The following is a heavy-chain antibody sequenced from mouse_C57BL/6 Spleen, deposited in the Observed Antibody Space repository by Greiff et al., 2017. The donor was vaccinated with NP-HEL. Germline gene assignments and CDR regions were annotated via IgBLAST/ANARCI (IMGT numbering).Heavy chain of an antibody. J-gene: IGHJ4*01. CDR1: GYTFTSYW. CDR2: IDPSDSYT. V-gene: IGHV1-69*01. Sequence: QVQLKQSGAELVMPGASVKLSCKASGYTFTSYWMHWVKQRPGQGLEWIGEIDPSDSYTNYNQKFKGKSTLTVDKSSSTAYMQLSSLTSEDSAVYYCARYYGSSYGAMDYWGQGTSVTVSS. CDR3: ARYYGSSYGAMDY. D-gene: IGHD1-1*01.